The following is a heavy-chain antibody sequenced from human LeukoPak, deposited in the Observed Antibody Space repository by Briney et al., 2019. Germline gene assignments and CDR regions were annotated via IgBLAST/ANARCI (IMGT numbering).Heavy chain of an antibody. CDR2: ISYDGSNK. J-gene: IGHJ4*02. CDR1: GFTFSNYG. V-gene: IGHV3-30*18. Sequence: GGSLRLSCAASGFTFSNYGMHWVRQAPGKGLEWAAVISYDGSNKYYADSVKGRLTISRGNSKNTLYLQMNSLRAEDTAVYYCAKVGASVSFDYWGQGTLVTVSS. D-gene: IGHD4/OR15-4a*01. CDR3: AKVGASVSFDY.